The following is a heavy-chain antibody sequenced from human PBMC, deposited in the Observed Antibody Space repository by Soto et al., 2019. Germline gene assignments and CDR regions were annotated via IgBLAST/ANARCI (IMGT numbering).Heavy chain of an antibody. CDR3: ARVYCSPTSCYINGMDV. CDR2: IQNSGST. D-gene: IGHD2-2*02. J-gene: IGHJ6*02. CDR1: GYSITSGYR. Sequence: SETLSLTCAVSGYSITSGYRWGWIRQPPGKGLEWIGNIQNSGSTYYNPSLKSRVSISIEKSKNQILLKLSSVTAADTAVYFCARVYCSPTSCYINGMDVWGQGTTVTVSS. V-gene: IGHV4-38-2*01.